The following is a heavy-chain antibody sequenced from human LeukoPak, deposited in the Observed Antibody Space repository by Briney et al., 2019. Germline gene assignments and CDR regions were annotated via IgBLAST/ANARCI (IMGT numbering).Heavy chain of an antibody. CDR2: ISSSSSTI. Sequence: QTGGSLRLSCAASGFTFSSYSMNWVRQAPGKGLEWVSYISSSSSTIYYADSVKGRSTISRDNVKNSLYLQMNSLRAEDTAVYYCARDSRPHDYDSSGRWPFDYWGQGTLVTVSS. CDR3: ARDSRPHDYDSSGRWPFDY. CDR1: GFTFSSYS. V-gene: IGHV3-48*01. D-gene: IGHD3-22*01. J-gene: IGHJ4*02.